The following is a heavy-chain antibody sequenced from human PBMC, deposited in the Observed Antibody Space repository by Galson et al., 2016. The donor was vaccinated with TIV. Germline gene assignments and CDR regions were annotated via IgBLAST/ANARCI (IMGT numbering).Heavy chain of an antibody. CDR1: GCTFNTFG. CDR3: ARDRIQGVVVVVSKPRFDY. D-gene: IGHD2-15*01. Sequence: SVKVSCKAFGCTFNTFGISWVRQAPGQGPEWMGWISPYTGNTNYARKFQGRVTMTTDPSTSTAYLEVRSLRSDDTAIYYCARDRIQGVVVVVSKPRFDYWGQGTLVTVSS. J-gene: IGHJ4*02. V-gene: IGHV1-18*01. CDR2: ISPYTGNT.